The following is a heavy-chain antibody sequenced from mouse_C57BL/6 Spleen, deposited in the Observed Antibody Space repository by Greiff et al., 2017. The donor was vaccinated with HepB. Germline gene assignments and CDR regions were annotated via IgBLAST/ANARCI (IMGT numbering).Heavy chain of an antibody. CDR2: IYPGSGST. CDR3: ARAYYDYAVLHYAMDY. D-gene: IGHD2-4*01. CDR1: GYTFTSYW. Sequence: QVQLQQPGAELVKPGASVKMSCKASGYTFTSYWITWVKQRPGQGLEWIGDIYPGSGSTNYNEKFKSKATLTVDTSSSTAYMQLSSLTSEDSAVYYCARAYYDYAVLHYAMDYWGQGTSVTVSS. V-gene: IGHV1-55*01. J-gene: IGHJ4*01.